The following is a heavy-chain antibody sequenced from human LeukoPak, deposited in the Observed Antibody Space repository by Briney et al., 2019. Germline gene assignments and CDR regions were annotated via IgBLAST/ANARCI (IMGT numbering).Heavy chain of an antibody. Sequence: ASVKVSCKASGGTFSSYAISWVRQAPGQGLEWMGGIIPIFGTANYAQKFQGRVTITTDESTSTADRELSSLRSEDTAVYYCARDKGPARYCSSTSCYAVFDYWGQGTLVTVSS. CDR1: GGTFSSYA. V-gene: IGHV1-69*05. J-gene: IGHJ4*02. D-gene: IGHD2-2*01. CDR3: ARDKGPARYCSSTSCYAVFDY. CDR2: IIPIFGTA.